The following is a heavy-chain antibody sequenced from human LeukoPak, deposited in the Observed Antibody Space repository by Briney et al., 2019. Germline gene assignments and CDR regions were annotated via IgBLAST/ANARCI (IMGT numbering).Heavy chain of an antibody. V-gene: IGHV4-59*08. Sequence: PSETLSLTCTVSGGSISSYYWSWIRQPPGKGLEWIGYIYYSGSTNYNPSLKSRVTISVDTSKNQFSLKLSSVTAADTAVYYCARQSPGVRGGYYFDYWGQGTLVTVSS. J-gene: IGHJ4*02. CDR2: IYYSGST. CDR3: ARQSPGVRGGYYFDY. CDR1: GGSISSYY. D-gene: IGHD3-10*01.